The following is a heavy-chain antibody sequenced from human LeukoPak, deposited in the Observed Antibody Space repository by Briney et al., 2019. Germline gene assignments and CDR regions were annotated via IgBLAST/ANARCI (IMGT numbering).Heavy chain of an antibody. CDR3: AKDQSGYYRPFDY. J-gene: IGHJ4*02. Sequence: PGGSLRLSCAASGFTFRGYAMSWVRQAPGKGLEWGSAISGSGSNTYYADSVKGRFTISRDNSRNTLYLQMNSLGAEDSAVYYCAKDQSGYYRPFDYWGQGTLVTVSS. V-gene: IGHV3-23*01. CDR1: GFTFRGYA. D-gene: IGHD3-22*01. CDR2: ISGSGSNT.